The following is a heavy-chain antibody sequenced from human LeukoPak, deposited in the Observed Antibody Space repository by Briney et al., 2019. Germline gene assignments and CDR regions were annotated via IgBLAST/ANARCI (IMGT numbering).Heavy chain of an antibody. CDR2: ISGSGIST. V-gene: IGHV3-23*01. Sequence: GGSLRLSCAASRFTFSTYAMTWVRQAPGKGLEWVSTISGSGISTYYADSVKGRFTISRDNSRSTLYLQMNSLTAEDTAVYYCAKDRIVTGYYTRGGFDYWGQGTLVTVSS. CDR1: RFTFSTYA. CDR3: AKDRIVTGYYTRGGFDY. J-gene: IGHJ4*02. D-gene: IGHD3-9*01.